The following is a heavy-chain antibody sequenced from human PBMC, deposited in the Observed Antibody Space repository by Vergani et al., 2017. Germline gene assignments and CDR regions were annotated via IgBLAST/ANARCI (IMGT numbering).Heavy chain of an antibody. D-gene: IGHD6-6*01. V-gene: IGHV3-21*02. Sequence: EVQLVESGGGLVKPGGSLRLSCAASGFSFSSYSMNWVRQAPGKGLEWVASISGSSSYVFYRDSVEGRFTITRDNAKKSVYLQMNSLRVEDTAVYYCAREQLGDYMDVWGKGTTVTVSS. CDR2: ISGSSSYV. J-gene: IGHJ6*03. CDR3: AREQLGDYMDV. CDR1: GFSFSSYS.